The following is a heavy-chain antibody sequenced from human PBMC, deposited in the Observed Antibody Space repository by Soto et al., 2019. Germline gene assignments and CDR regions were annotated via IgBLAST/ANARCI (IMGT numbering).Heavy chain of an antibody. J-gene: IGHJ6*02. CDR3: ARESSSGWEYYYGMDV. CDR1: GFTFSSYG. CDR2: IWYDGSNK. Sequence: QVQLVESGGGVVQPGRSLRLSCAASGFTFSSYGMHWVRQAPGKGLEWVAVIWYDGSNKYYADSVKGRFTISRDNSKNTLYLQMNSLRAEDTAVYYCARESSSGWEYYYGMDVWGQGTTVTVSS. D-gene: IGHD6-19*01. V-gene: IGHV3-33*01.